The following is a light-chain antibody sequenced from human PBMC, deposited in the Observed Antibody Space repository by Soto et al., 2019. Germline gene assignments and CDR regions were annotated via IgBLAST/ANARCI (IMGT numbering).Light chain of an antibody. Sequence: FMLTQPHSVSESPGKTVTISCTGSSGSIASNYVQWYQQRPGSAPTTVIYEDNQRPSGVPDRFSGSIDSSSNSASLTISGLKIEDEADYYCQSYDSSNVVFGGGTKLTVL. CDR3: QSYDSSNVV. J-gene: IGLJ2*01. CDR1: SGSIASNY. CDR2: EDN. V-gene: IGLV6-57*02.